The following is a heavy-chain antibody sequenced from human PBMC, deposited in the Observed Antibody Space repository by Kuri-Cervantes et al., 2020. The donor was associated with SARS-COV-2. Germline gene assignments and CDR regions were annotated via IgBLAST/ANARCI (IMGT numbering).Heavy chain of an antibody. Sequence: SQTLSLTCAVYGGSFSGYYWSWIRQPPGKGLEWIGEINHSGSTNYNPSLKSRVTISVDTSKNQFSLKLSSVTAADTAVYYCARAAMAVYYFDYWGQGTLVTVSS. CDR2: INHSGST. D-gene: IGHD5-18*01. J-gene: IGHJ4*02. CDR1: GGSFSGYY. V-gene: IGHV4-34*01. CDR3: ARAAMAVYYFDY.